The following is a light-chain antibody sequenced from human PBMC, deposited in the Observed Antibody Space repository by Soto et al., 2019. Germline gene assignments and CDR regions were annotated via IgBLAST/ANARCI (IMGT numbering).Light chain of an antibody. V-gene: IGKV2-24*01. J-gene: IGKJ1*01. CDR1: RSLLHSDGNTY. CDR3: MQSLQLRT. Sequence: DIVLTQTPLSSPVTLGQPASFSCRSSRSLLHSDGNTYLSWLHQRPGQPPRLLIYQISNRLSGVPDRFSGSGAGTSFTLKLSRVQAQDFGIYFCMQSLQLRTFGQGTTVEI. CDR2: QIS.